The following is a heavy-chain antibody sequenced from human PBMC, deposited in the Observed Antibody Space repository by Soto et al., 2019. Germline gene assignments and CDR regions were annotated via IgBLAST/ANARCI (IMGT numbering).Heavy chain of an antibody. CDR1: GFTFSSYS. CDR2: ISSSSSYI. D-gene: IGHD6-19*01. V-gene: IGHV3-21*01. Sequence: GGSLRLSCAASGFTFSSYSMNWVRQAPGKGLEWVSSISSSSSYIYYADSVKGRFTISRDNAKNSLYLQMNSLRAEDTAVYYCARDNTLGYSSGWYLFDYWGQGTLVTVSS. J-gene: IGHJ4*02. CDR3: ARDNTLGYSSGWYLFDY.